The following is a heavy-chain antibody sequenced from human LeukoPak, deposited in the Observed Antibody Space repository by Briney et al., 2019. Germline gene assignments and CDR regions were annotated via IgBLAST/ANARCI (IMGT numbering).Heavy chain of an antibody. CDR3: ARDRIARLGRSYRYNCFDP. V-gene: IGHV1-18*01. J-gene: IGHJ5*02. D-gene: IGHD1-26*01. Sequence: GASVKVSCKASGYTFNNFGIHWVRQTPAQGLEWMGWISAYNGLTNYAENLQGRVTMTTDTSTGTAYLELRSLTSDDTALYYCARDRIARLGRSYRYNCFDPWGQGTLVTVSS. CDR1: GYTFNNFG. CDR2: ISAYNGLT.